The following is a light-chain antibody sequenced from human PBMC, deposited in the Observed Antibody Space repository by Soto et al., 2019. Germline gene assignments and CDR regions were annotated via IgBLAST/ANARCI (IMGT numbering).Light chain of an antibody. CDR2: GVT. Sequence: QSALPQPASVSGSPGQSITISCSGTTNDVGGYNYVSWYQQHPGKAPKLLIYGVTDRPSGVSSRFSGSKSGNAASLTISGLQAEDEGDYYCSSYTSSYTWIFGGGTKLTVL. CDR3: SSYTSSYTWI. CDR1: TNDVGGYNY. V-gene: IGLV2-14*03. J-gene: IGLJ3*02.